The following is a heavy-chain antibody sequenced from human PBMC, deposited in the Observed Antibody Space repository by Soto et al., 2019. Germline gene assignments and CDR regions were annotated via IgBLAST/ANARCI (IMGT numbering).Heavy chain of an antibody. CDR1: GFTFSSYA. J-gene: IGHJ4*02. CDR3: AARIAVAGTSDYFDY. V-gene: IGHV3-23*01. D-gene: IGHD6-19*01. CDR2: ISGSGGST. Sequence: GGSLRLSCAASGFTFSSYAMSWVRQAPGKGLEWVSAISGSGGSTYYADSVKGRFTISRDNSKNTLYLQMNSLRAEDTAVYYCAARIAVAGTSDYFDYWGQGTLVTVSS.